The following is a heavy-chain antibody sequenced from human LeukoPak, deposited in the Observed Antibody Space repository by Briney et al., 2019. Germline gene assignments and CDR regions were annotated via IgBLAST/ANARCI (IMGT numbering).Heavy chain of an antibody. CDR1: GGSISSGGYY. V-gene: IGHV4-31*03. J-gene: IGHJ4*02. CDR2: IYYSGST. D-gene: IGHD3-3*01. CDR3: ARSPLRFLEGSSPRGYYFDY. Sequence: SQTLSLTCTVSGGSISSGGYYWSWIRQHPGKGLEWIGYIYYSGSTYYNPSLKSRVTISVDTSKNQFSLKLSSVTAADTAVYSWARSPLRFLEGSSPRGYYFDYGGQGTLVTVSS.